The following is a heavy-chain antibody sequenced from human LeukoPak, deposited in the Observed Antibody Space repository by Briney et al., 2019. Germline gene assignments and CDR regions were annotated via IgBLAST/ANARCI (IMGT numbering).Heavy chain of an antibody. Sequence: PSETLSLTCAVYGGSFSGYYWSWIRQPPGKGLEWIGEINHSGSTNYNPSLKSRVTISVDTSKNQFSLKLSSVTAADTAVYYCASKYYDSPGSAFDIWGQGTMVTVSS. CDR3: ASKYYDSPGSAFDI. D-gene: IGHD3-22*01. V-gene: IGHV4-34*01. CDR2: INHSGST. CDR1: GGSFSGYY. J-gene: IGHJ3*02.